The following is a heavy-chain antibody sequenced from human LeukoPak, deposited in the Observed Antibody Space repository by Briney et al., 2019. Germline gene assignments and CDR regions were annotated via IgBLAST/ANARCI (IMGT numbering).Heavy chain of an antibody. J-gene: IGHJ6*03. D-gene: IGHD2-2*02. CDR2: IIPIFGTA. Sequence: GASVKVSCKASGYSFTKFGISWVRQAPGQGLEWMGGIIPIFGTANYAQKFQGRVTITTDESTSTAYMELSSLRSEDTAVYYCARIPYCSSTSCYTGPYYYYMDVWGKGTTVTVSS. CDR3: ARIPYCSSTSCYTGPYYYYMDV. V-gene: IGHV1-69*05. CDR1: GYSFTKFG.